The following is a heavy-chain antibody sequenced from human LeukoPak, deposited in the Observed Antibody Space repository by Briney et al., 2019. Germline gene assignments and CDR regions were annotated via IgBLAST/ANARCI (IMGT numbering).Heavy chain of an antibody. D-gene: IGHD6-13*01. CDR1: GFTFSNYW. CDR2: IKQDGSEK. V-gene: IGHV3-7*02. CDR3: ARRVSSWGKNGGSEGYYFDY. J-gene: IGHJ4*02. Sequence: GGSLRLSCAASGFTFSNYWMTWVRQAPGKGLEWVANIKQDGSEKYYVDSVKGRFTISRDNAKNSLYLQMNSLRAEDTAVYYCARRVSSWGKNGGSEGYYFDYWGQGTLVTVSS.